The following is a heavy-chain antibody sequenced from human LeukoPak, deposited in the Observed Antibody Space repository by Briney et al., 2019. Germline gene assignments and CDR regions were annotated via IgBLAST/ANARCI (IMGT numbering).Heavy chain of an antibody. CDR3: ATLITIFGVVPYYFDY. J-gene: IGHJ4*02. D-gene: IGHD3-3*01. V-gene: IGHV1-24*01. Sequence: ASVKVSCKVSGYTLTELSMHWVRQAPGKGLEWMGGFDPEDGETIYAQKFQGRVTMTEDTSTDTAYMELSSLRPEDTAVYYCATLITIFGVVPYYFDYWGQGTLVTVSS. CDR2: FDPEDGET. CDR1: GYTLTELS.